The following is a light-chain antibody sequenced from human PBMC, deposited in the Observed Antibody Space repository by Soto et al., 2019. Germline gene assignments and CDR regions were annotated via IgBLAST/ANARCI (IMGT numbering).Light chain of an antibody. J-gene: IGLJ2*01. CDR3: AAWDDSLNGVV. CDR1: SSNIGSNT. CDR2: SNN. V-gene: IGLV1-44*01. Sequence: QSALTQLPSASGTPGQRVTICCSGSSSNIGSNTVNWYQRLPGTAPKLLMYSNNQRPSGVPDRFSGSKSGTSASLAISGLQSVDEADYYCAAWDDSLNGVVFGGGTKLTVL.